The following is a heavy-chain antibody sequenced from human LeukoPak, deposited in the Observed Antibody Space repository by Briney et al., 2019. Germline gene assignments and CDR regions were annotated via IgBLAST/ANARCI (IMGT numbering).Heavy chain of an antibody. Sequence: ASVKVSCKASGFTLSSAVQWVRQARGQRLEWIGWIVVGSGHTSYAQKFQGKVTITTDMSTNTAYMELSSLRSEDTAVYYCVADHPNYDYWGQGILVTVSS. CDR3: VADHPNYDY. D-gene: IGHD5-24*01. CDR2: IVVGSGHT. CDR1: GFTLSSA. J-gene: IGHJ4*02. V-gene: IGHV1-58*01.